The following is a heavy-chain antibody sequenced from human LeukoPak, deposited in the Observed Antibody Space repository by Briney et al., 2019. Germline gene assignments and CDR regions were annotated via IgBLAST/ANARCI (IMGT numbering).Heavy chain of an antibody. CDR3: AKRARGYCSSTNCGTDY. D-gene: IGHD2-2*01. J-gene: IGHJ4*02. V-gene: IGHV3-9*01. CDR1: GFTFDDYA. Sequence: PGGSLRLSCAASGFTFDDYAMHWVRQAPGKGLEWVSGISWNSGSIGYADSVKGRFTISRDNSKNTVYLQTNSLRVEDAAVYFCAKRARGYCSSTNCGTDYWGQGTLVTVSS. CDR2: ISWNSGSI.